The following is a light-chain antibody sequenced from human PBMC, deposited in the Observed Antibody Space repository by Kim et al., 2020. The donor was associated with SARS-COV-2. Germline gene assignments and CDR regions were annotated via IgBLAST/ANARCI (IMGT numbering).Light chain of an antibody. CDR2: GAP. J-gene: IGKJ2*01. Sequence: SPGERATRSCRASQSVSSVFVAWHQQKRGQAHGPLICGAPSGATGIPKVFRGSVSETVFTHTISRLEPEFFAVYYCQEYGISSYICGRDTKVEI. V-gene: IGKV3-20*01. CDR3: QEYGISSYI. CDR1: QSVSSVF.